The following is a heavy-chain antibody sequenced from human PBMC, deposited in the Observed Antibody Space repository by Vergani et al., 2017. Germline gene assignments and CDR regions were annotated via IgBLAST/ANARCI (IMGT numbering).Heavy chain of an antibody. CDR3: ARDRYCSSTSCYASWGYFDY. V-gene: IGHV3-11*04. CDR2: ISSSGRTI. CDR1: GFTFSDYY. D-gene: IGHD2-2*01. J-gene: IGHJ4*02. Sequence: QVQLVESGGGLVKPGGSLRLSCAASGFTFSDYYMSWIRQAPGKGLEWVSYISSSGRTIYYADSVKGRFTISRDNDKNSMYLQMNSLRAEDTAVYYCARDRYCSSTSCYASWGYFDYWGQGTLVTVSS.